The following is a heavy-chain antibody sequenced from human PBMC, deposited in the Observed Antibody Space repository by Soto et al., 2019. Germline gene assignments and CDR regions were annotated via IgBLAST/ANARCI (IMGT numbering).Heavy chain of an antibody. Sequence: VGSLRLSCAASGFAFSNYAMHWVRQAPGKGLEWVSSISTSIDATYYADSVKGRFTISRDDSKNTLYLQMNSLRAEDSAVYYCAKDRTVAARNFDYWGQGTQVTVS. D-gene: IGHD6-6*01. CDR3: AKDRTVAARNFDY. V-gene: IGHV3-23*01. CDR1: GFAFSNYA. CDR2: ISTSIDAT. J-gene: IGHJ4*02.